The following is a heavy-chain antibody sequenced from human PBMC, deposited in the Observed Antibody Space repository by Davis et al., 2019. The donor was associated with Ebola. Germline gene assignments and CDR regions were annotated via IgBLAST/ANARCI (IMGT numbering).Heavy chain of an antibody. CDR2: ISSSSNYI. CDR1: GFTFSSNS. J-gene: IGHJ6*04. CDR3: AKDLRSSGWEPSRYYYYYGMDV. D-gene: IGHD6-19*01. Sequence: GGSLRLSCAASGFTFSSNSMNWVRQAPGKGLEWVSFISSSSNYIYYADSVKGRFTVSRDNAKNSLYLQMNSLRAEDTAVYYCAKDLRSSGWEPSRYYYYYGMDVWGKGTTVTVSS. V-gene: IGHV3-21*01.